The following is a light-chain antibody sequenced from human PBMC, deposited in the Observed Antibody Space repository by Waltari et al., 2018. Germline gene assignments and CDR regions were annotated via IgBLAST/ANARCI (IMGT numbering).Light chain of an antibody. V-gene: IGKV3-11*01. CDR2: DAS. Sequence: EIVLTHSPATLSLSPGERATLSCRASQSVSSYLARYQQKPGQAPRLLINDASNRATGIPARFSGSWSGTDFTLTISSLEPEEFAVYYCQHRSNWPGLTFGGGTKVEIK. CDR3: QHRSNWPGLT. CDR1: QSVSSY. J-gene: IGKJ4*01.